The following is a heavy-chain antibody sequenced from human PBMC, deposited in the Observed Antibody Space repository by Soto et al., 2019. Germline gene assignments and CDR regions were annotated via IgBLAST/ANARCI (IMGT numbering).Heavy chain of an antibody. CDR3: ARDPSSITGTTSSEDFQH. CDR1: GGTFSGYA. D-gene: IGHD1-20*01. CDR2: IIPLLGIT. V-gene: IGHV1-69*01. J-gene: IGHJ1*01. Sequence: QAQLMQSGAEVKKPGSSVKVSCKASGGTFSGYAINWVRQAPGQGLEWMGGIIPLLGITDYGQKFQGRITIAADESTGTAYMDLSGLRSEDTAVYYCARDPSSITGTTSSEDFQHWGQGTLVSVSS.